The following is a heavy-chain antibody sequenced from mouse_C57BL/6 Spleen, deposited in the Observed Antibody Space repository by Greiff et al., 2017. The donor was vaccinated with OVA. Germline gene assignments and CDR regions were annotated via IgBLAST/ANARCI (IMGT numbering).Heavy chain of an antibody. CDR2: INPGSGGT. CDR1: GYAFTNYL. J-gene: IGHJ3*01. Sequence: VQLVESGAELVRPGTSVKVSCKASGYAFTNYLIEWVKQRPGQGLEWIGVINPGSGGTNYNEKFKGKATLTADKSSSTAYMQLSSLTSEDSAVYFCARAHSSGYPAWFAYWGQGTLVTVSA. V-gene: IGHV1-54*01. CDR3: ARAHSSGYPAWFAY. D-gene: IGHD3-2*02.